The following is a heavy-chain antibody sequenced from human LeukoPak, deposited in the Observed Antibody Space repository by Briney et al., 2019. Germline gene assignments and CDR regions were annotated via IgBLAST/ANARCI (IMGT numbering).Heavy chain of an antibody. D-gene: IGHD6-13*01. CDR2: ISSSSSTI. CDR3: AREAQQLVDLYYYYYYMDV. CDR1: GFTFSSYS. V-gene: IGHV3-48*02. Sequence: GGSLRLSCAASGFTFSSYSMNWVRQASGKGLEWVSYISSSSSTIYYADSVKGRFTISRDNAKNSLYLQMNSLRDEDTAVYYCAREAQQLVDLYYYYYYMDVWGKGTTVTVSS. J-gene: IGHJ6*03.